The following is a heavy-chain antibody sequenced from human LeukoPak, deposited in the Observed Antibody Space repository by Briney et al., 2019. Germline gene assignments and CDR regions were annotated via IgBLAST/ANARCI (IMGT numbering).Heavy chain of an antibody. CDR2: IIPIFGTA. CDR3: ARERIVVVPADPRGDYYYYMDV. J-gene: IGHJ6*03. V-gene: IGHV1-69*05. Sequence: PSVKVSCKASGGTFSSYAISWVRHAPGQGLEWMGGIIPIFGTANYAQKFQGRVTITTDESTSTAYMELSSLRSEDTAVYYCARERIVVVPADPRGDYYYYMDVWGKGTTVTVSS. CDR1: GGTFSSYA. D-gene: IGHD2-2*01.